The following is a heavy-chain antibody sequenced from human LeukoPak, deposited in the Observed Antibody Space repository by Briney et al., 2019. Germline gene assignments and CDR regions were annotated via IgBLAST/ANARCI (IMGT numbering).Heavy chain of an antibody. CDR2: INHRGSDQ. Sequence: GGSLRPSWAASGFTFGSSWMIWVRQAPGEGLEWVANINHRGSDQRYVDSVKGRFTISRDNTKNSLYLQMNGLRAEDTAVYYCARGIVVSPAAPYSWFDPRGQGTLVIVSS. V-gene: IGHV3-7*03. D-gene: IGHD2-2*01. J-gene: IGHJ5*02. CDR1: GFTFGSSW. CDR3: ARGIVVSPAAPYSWFDP.